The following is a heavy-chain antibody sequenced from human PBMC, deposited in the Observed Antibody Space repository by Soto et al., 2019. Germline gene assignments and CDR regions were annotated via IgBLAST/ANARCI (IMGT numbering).Heavy chain of an antibody. V-gene: IGHV1-69*13. Sequence: ASVKVSCKASGGTLGSYASRWVRQATGQGLEWMGGIIPIFGTANYAQKFQGRVTITADESTSTAYMELSSLRSEDTAVYYCALCYGSGSYYNPYYYGMDVWGQGTTVTVSS. CDR1: GGTLGSYA. J-gene: IGHJ6*02. D-gene: IGHD3-10*01. CDR3: ALCYGSGSYYNPYYYGMDV. CDR2: IIPIFGTA.